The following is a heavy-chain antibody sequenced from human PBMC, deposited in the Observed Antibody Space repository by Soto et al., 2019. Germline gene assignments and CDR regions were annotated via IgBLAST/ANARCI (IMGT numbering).Heavy chain of an antibody. J-gene: IGHJ4*02. V-gene: IGHV3-23*01. D-gene: IGHD4-17*01. Sequence: EVQLLESGGGLVQPGGSLRLSCAASGFTFSSYAMSWVRKAPGKGLEWVSAISGSGGSTYYADSVKGRFTISRDNSKNTLYLQMNSLRAEDTAVYYCATSERDYGDYVSDYWGQGTLVTVSS. CDR2: ISGSGGST. CDR3: ATSERDYGDYVSDY. CDR1: GFTFSSYA.